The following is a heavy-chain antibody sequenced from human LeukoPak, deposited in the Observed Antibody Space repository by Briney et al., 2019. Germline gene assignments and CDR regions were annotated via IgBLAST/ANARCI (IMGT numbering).Heavy chain of an antibody. Sequence: PGGSLRLSCAASGFTFSDYYMSWIRQAPGKGLEWVPYISSSGSTIYYADSVKGRFTISRDDAKNSLYLQMNSLRAEDTAVYYCARGKIESVAAHYYYGMDVWGQGTTVTVSS. J-gene: IGHJ6*02. CDR1: GFTFSDYY. D-gene: IGHD2-15*01. CDR3: ARGKIESVAAHYYYGMDV. V-gene: IGHV3-11*01. CDR2: ISSSGSTI.